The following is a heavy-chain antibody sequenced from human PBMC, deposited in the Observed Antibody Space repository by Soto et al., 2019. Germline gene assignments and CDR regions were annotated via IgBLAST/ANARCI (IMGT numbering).Heavy chain of an antibody. D-gene: IGHD6-6*01. CDR2: IIPIFGTA. CDR3: ARVVSIAVDYYYYGMDV. Sequence: SLKASSAASGGPFSSYAIIWVRQAPGQGLEWMGGIIPIFGTANYAQKFQGRVTITADESTSTAYMELSSLRSEDTAAYYCARVVSIAVDYYYYGMDVWVQGTTVTVSS. CDR1: GGPFSSYA. V-gene: IGHV1-69*01. J-gene: IGHJ6*02.